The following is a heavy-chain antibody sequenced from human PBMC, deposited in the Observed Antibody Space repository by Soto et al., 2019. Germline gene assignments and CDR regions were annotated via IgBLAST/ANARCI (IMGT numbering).Heavy chain of an antibody. V-gene: IGHV3-48*02. J-gene: IGHJ4*02. D-gene: IGHD6-6*01. CDR2: ISGDSSSK. CDR1: GFTFNSLG. CDR3: ARGGAARPDY. Sequence: EVQLVESGGGLVQPGGSLKLSCATSGFTFNSLGINWVRQAPMMGLEWVSYISGDSSSKHYADSVQGRFTISRDNARKSVYLLMNSLRDGDTAVYYCARGGAARPDYWGQGTLVTVSS.